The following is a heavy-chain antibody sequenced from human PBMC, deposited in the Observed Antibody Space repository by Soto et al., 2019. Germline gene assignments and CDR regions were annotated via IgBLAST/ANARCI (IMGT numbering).Heavy chain of an antibody. CDR1: GFTFSSYA. J-gene: IGHJ5*02. Sequence: QVQLVESGGGVVQPGRSLRLSCAASGFTFSSYATHWVRQTPGRGLEWVAVISHDGRSVYYADSVKGRFSISRDTSRKTLSLQMDSLRPEDTAVYYCVRGQTTVRSRGWFDPWGQGTQVTVSS. D-gene: IGHD4-17*01. CDR3: VRGQTTVRSRGWFDP. CDR2: ISHDGRSV. V-gene: IGHV3-30*04.